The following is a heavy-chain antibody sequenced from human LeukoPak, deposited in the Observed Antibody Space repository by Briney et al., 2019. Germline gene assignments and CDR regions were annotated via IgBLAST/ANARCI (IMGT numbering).Heavy chain of an antibody. CDR2: IGSSGGGI. D-gene: IGHD7-27*01. V-gene: IGHV3-23*01. CDR1: GLTFSTYT. CDR3: AIDPNWGTHS. J-gene: IGHJ4*02. Sequence: SGGSLRLSCAASGLTFSTYTMYWVRHPPGKRLEWVSIIGSSGGGIHYADSVKGQFTISRDNSKNALYLQMSSLRVEDTAVYYCAIDPNWGTHSWGQGVLVTVSS.